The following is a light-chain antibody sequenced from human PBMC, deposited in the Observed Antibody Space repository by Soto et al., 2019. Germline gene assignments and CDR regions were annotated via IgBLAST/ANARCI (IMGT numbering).Light chain of an antibody. J-gene: IGLJ1*01. Sequence: QSVLTQPASVSGSPGQSITISCTGTSSDVGGYNYVSWYQQHPGKAPKLMIYDVSNRPSGVSIRFSGSKSDNTASLTISGLQAEDEADYYCSSYTSSSTSYVFGTGTKVTVL. CDR2: DVS. CDR1: SSDVGGYNY. CDR3: SSYTSSSTSYV. V-gene: IGLV2-14*01.